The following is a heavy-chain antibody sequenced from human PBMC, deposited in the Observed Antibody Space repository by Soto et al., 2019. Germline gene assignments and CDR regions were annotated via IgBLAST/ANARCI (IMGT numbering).Heavy chain of an antibody. CDR1: GFTFSSNV. V-gene: IGHV3-23*01. D-gene: IGHD2-2*01. Sequence: SLRLSCAASGFTFSSNVMSWVRQAPGKGLEWVSGISGSGGTTYYADSVKGRFTISRDNSKNTLYLQMNSLRAEDTAVYYCANLLGYCSGTRCFDYWGQGTQVTVSS. J-gene: IGHJ4*02. CDR2: ISGSGGTT. CDR3: ANLLGYCSGTRCFDY.